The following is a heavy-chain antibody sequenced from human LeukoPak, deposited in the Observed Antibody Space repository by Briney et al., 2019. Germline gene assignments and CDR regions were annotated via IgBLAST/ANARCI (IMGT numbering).Heavy chain of an antibody. CDR3: ARELRYDNSDSGAF. CDR1: AGSISSSSW. Sequence: MPSETLSLTCSVSAGSISSSSWWSWVRQSPVKGLEWIGEIYLYGTTNYNPSLKSRVTMSVDRSKNQFSLKLSSVTAADTALYYCARELRYDNSDSGAFWGQGTVVTVSS. D-gene: IGHD3-22*01. CDR2: IYLYGTT. V-gene: IGHV4-4*02. J-gene: IGHJ3*01.